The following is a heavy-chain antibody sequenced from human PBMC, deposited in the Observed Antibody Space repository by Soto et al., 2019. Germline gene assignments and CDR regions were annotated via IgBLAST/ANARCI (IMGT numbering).Heavy chain of an antibody. CDR2: ISAYNGNT. D-gene: IGHD1-26*01. Sequence: ASVKVSCKASGDTFTSYGISWVRQAPGQGLEWMGWISAYNGNTNYAQKLQGRVTMTTDTSTSTAYMELRSLRSDDTAVYYCARDGVMATMRREILPPWGMEVWGQGTTVTGSS. CDR3: ARDGVMATMRREILPPWGMEV. CDR1: GDTFTSYG. J-gene: IGHJ6*02. V-gene: IGHV1-18*01.